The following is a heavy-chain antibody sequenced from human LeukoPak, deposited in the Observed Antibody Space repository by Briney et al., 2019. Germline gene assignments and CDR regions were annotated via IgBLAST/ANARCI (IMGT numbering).Heavy chain of an antibody. Sequence: ASVKVYCKASGYTFTSYGISWVRQAPGQGLEWMGWISAYNGNTNYAQKLQGRVTMTTDTSTSTAYMELRSLRSDDTAVYYCARDRTVAGPIRKIFNDYWGQGTLVTVSS. CDR3: ARDRTVAGPIRKIFNDY. CDR2: ISAYNGNT. CDR1: GYTFTSYG. D-gene: IGHD6-19*01. J-gene: IGHJ4*02. V-gene: IGHV1-18*01.